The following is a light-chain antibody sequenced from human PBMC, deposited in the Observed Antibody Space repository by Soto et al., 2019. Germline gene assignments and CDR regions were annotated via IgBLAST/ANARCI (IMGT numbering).Light chain of an antibody. J-gene: IGKJ4*01. CDR3: QQYGSSLFT. Sequence: EIVLTQSPGTLSLSPGERDTLSCRASQSVSSSYLAWYQQKPGQAPRLLIYGASSRATGIPDRFSGSGSGTDFTLTISRLEPEDFAVYYCQQYGSSLFTFGGGTKVEIK. CDR2: GAS. CDR1: QSVSSSY. V-gene: IGKV3-20*01.